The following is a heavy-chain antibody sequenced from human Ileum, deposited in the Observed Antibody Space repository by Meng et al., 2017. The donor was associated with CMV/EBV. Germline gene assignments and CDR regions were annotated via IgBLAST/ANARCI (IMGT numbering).Heavy chain of an antibody. CDR3: TRGDGDHSSKFDY. V-gene: IGHV7-4-1*02. CDR1: GYSFITYG. CDR2: INTNTGKP. J-gene: IGHJ4*02. D-gene: IGHD5-24*01. Sequence: QVQLVQSGSELREPGASVMISCKTSGYSFITYGINWVRQAPGQRLEWMGWINTNTGKPTYAQDFTGRFVFSLDTSVSTTYLQINSLRTEDSAVYYCTRGDGDHSSKFDYWGQGTLVTVSS.